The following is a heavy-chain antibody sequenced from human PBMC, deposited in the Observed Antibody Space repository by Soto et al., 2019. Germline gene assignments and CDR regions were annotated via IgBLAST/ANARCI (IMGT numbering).Heavy chain of an antibody. V-gene: IGHV4-61*01. CDR2: IYYSGST. CDR1: GGSVSSGSYY. Sequence: SEPLSITCTVSGGSVSSGSYYWSWIRQPPGKGLEWIGYIYYSGSTNYNPSLKSRVTISVDTSKNQFSLKLSSVTAADTAVYYCARGPYYYDSSGYLFDYWGQGTLVTVSS. CDR3: ARGPYYYDSSGYLFDY. D-gene: IGHD3-22*01. J-gene: IGHJ4*02.